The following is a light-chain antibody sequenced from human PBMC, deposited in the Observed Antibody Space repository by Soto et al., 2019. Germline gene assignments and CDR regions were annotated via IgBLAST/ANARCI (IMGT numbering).Light chain of an antibody. J-gene: IGKJ3*01. CDR1: QGISSY. Sequence: AIRMTQSPSSFSASTGDRVTITCRASQGISSYLAWYQQKPGKAPKLLIYAASTLQSGVPSRFSGSGSGTDFTLTISCLQSEDFATYYCQQYYSYPFSTFAPGTKVDIK. CDR2: AAS. CDR3: QQYYSYPFST. V-gene: IGKV1-8*01.